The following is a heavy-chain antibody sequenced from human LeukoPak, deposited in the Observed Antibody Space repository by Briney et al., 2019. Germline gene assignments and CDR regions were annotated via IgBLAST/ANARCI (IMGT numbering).Heavy chain of an antibody. J-gene: IGHJ4*02. CDR1: GFTFSSYG. CDR2: ISYDGSNK. Sequence: GSLRLSCAASGFTFSSYGMHWVRQAPGKGLEWVAVISYDGSNKYYADSVKGRFTISRDNSKNTLYLQMNSLRAEDTAVYYCAKAWDTAMAAVYWGQGTLVTVSS. D-gene: IGHD5-18*01. CDR3: AKAWDTAMAAVY. V-gene: IGHV3-30*18.